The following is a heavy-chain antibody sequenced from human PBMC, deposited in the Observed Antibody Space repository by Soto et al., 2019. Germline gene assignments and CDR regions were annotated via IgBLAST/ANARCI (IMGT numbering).Heavy chain of an antibody. CDR1: GFTVSSNY. CDR3: ARVGYSYGHSDY. CDR2: IYSGSST. V-gene: IGHV3-53*01. J-gene: IGHJ4*02. D-gene: IGHD5-18*01. Sequence: WSLILSCAASGFTVSSNYMNWVRQAPGKGLEWVSVIYSGSSTYYADSVKGRFTISRDNSKNTVYLQMNSLRAEDTAVYYCARVGYSYGHSDYWGQGTLVTVSS.